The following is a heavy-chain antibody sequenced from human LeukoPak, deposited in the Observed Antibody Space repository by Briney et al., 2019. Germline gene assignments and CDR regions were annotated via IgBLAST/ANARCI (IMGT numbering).Heavy chain of an antibody. J-gene: IGHJ6*03. CDR1: GFTFSSYA. D-gene: IGHD6-6*01. CDR3: AKGLIEYSSSSDYYYMDV. V-gene: IGHV3-23*01. Sequence: GGSLRLSCAASGFTFSSYAMSWVRQAPGKGLEWVSAISGSGGRTYCADSVKGRFTISRDNSKNTLYLQMNSLRAEDTAVYYCAKGLIEYSSSSDYYYMDVWGKGTTVTVSS. CDR2: ISGSGGRT.